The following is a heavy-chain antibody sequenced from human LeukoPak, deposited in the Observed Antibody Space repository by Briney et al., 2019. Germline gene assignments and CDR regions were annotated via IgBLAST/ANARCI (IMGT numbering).Heavy chain of an antibody. CDR3: ARHGYSYGYSYYYYYMDV. CDR1: GGSFSGYY. CDR2: INHSGST. Sequence: SETLSLTCAVYGGSFSGYYWSWIRQPPGKGLEWIGEINHSGSTNYNPSLKSRVTISVDTSKNQFSLKLSSVTAADTAVYYCARHGYSYGYSYYYYYMDVWGKGTTVTISS. D-gene: IGHD5-18*01. J-gene: IGHJ6*03. V-gene: IGHV4-34*01.